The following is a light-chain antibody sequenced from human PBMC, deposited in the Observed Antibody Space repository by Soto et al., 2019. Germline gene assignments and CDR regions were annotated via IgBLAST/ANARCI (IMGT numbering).Light chain of an antibody. CDR1: QDIINY. CDR3: QQYYSYLLT. V-gene: IGKV1-6*01. J-gene: IGKJ4*01. CDR2: AAS. Sequence: AIQMTQSPSSLSASVGERVTITCRASQDIINYLGWYQQKPGKAPNLLIYAASSLQSGVPSRFSGSGSGTDFTLTISCLQSEDFATYYCQQYYSYLLTFGGGTKVDIK.